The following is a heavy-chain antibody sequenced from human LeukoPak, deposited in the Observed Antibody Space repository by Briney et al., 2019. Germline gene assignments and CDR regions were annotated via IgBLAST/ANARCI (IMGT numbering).Heavy chain of an antibody. CDR3: ARQYSSPDPYYYYYYMDV. Sequence: PGGSLRLSCAASGFTFSSYAMHWVRQAPGKGLEWVSSISSSSSYIYYADSVKGRFTISRDNAKDSLYLQMNSLRAEDTAVYYCARQYSSPDPYYYYYYMDVWGKGTTVTVSS. CDR1: GFTFSSYA. D-gene: IGHD6-13*01. J-gene: IGHJ6*03. V-gene: IGHV3-21*01. CDR2: ISSSSSYI.